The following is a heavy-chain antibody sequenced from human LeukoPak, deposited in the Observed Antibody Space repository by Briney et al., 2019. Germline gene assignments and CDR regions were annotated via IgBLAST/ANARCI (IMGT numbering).Heavy chain of an antibody. CDR1: GGSISSGDYY. CDR2: IYTSGST. Sequence: SQTLSLTCTVSGGSISSGDYYWSWIRQPPGKGLEWIGYIYTSGSTNYNPSLKSRVTISVDTSKNQFSLKLSSETAADTAVYYCARDFGVGRTPPDYWGQGTLVTVSS. J-gene: IGHJ4*02. D-gene: IGHD3-3*01. CDR3: ARDFGVGRTPPDY. V-gene: IGHV4-30-4*01.